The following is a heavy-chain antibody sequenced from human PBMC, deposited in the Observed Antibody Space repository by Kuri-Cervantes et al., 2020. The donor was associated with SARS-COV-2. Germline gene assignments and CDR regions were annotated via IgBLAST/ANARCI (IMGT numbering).Heavy chain of an antibody. Sequence: GGSLRLSCAASGFTFSSYAVHWVRQAPGKGLEWVAVISYDGSNKYYADSVKGRFTISRDNSKNTLYLQMNSLRAEDTAVYYCARETDYGGNSGVYWGQGTLVTVSS. D-gene: IGHD4-23*01. CDR1: GFTFSSYA. CDR3: ARETDYGGNSGVY. CDR2: ISYDGSNK. V-gene: IGHV3-30*14. J-gene: IGHJ4*02.